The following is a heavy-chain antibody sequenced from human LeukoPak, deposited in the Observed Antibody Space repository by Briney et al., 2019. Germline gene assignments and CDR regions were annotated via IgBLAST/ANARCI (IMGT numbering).Heavy chain of an antibody. J-gene: IGHJ6*04. D-gene: IGHD6-19*01. CDR1: GFTFSSYS. CDR3: ARDRGGWDGLDYYYGMDV. Sequence: GGSLRFSCAASGFTFSSYSMDWVRQAPGKGLEWVSSISSSSSYIYYADSVKGRFTISRDNAKNSLYLQMNSLRAEDTAVYYCARDRGGWDGLDYYYGMDVWGKGTTVTVSS. CDR2: ISSSSSYI. V-gene: IGHV3-21*01.